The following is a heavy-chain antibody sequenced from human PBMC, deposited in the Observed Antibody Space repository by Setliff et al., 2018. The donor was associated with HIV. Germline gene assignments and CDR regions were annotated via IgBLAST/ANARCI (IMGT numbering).Heavy chain of an antibody. V-gene: IGHV4-31*01. CDR1: GGSISSSSYY. J-gene: IGHJ5*02. CDR3: ARAPYVSGSFGWFDP. D-gene: IGHD3-10*01. CDR2: IHYTGTT. Sequence: SETLSLTCTVSGGSISSSSYYWNWFRQYPGKGLEWIGYIHYTGTTNQNPFLRSLITISLDTSKNQFSLKLTSVTAAGTAVYYCARAPYVSGSFGWFDPWGQGTLVTVSS.